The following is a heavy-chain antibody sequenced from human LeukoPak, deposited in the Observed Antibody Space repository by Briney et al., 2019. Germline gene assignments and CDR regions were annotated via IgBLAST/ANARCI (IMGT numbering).Heavy chain of an antibody. D-gene: IGHD5-24*01. CDR1: GFTFSSYG. V-gene: IGHV3-30*02. J-gene: IGHJ4*02. Sequence: GGSLRLSCAASGFTFSSYGMHLVRQAPGKGLEWVAFIRYDGSNKYYADSVKGRFTTSRDNSKNTLYLQMNSLRPEDTAVYYCAWLATHGDYWGQGTLVTISS. CDR3: AWLATHGDY. CDR2: IRYDGSNK.